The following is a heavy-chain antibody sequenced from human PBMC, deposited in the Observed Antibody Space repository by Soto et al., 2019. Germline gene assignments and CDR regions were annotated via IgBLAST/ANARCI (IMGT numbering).Heavy chain of an antibody. Sequence: EVQLSGSGGGLVQPGGSLRLSCAASGFTFSSYAMSWVRQAPGKGLEWVSAISGSSTSTYYADSVKCRFTISRDNSKNTLYLQMNSLRAEDTAVYYCAKDPSSAFAMENYFDYWGQGTLVTVSS. CDR3: AKDPSSAFAMENYFDY. V-gene: IGHV3-23*01. CDR2: ISGSSTST. CDR1: GFTFSSYA. J-gene: IGHJ4*02. D-gene: IGHD1-1*01.